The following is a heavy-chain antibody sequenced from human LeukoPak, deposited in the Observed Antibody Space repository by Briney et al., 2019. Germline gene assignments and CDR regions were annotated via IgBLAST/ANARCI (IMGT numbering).Heavy chain of an antibody. CDR3: AKDMIVVGSRGMDV. CDR1: GFTFSSYW. Sequence: GALRLSCAASGFTFSSYWMSWVRQAPGKGLEWVAVISYDGSNKYYADSVKGRFTISRDNSKNTLYLQMNSLRAEDTAVYYCAKDMIVVGSRGMDVWGQGTTVTVSS. J-gene: IGHJ6*02. D-gene: IGHD3-22*01. V-gene: IGHV3-30*18. CDR2: ISYDGSNK.